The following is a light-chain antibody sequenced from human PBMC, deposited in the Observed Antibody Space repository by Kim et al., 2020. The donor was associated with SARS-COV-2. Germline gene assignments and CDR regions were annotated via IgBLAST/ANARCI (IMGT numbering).Light chain of an antibody. V-gene: IGKV1-39*01. Sequence: SASLGDRVTLPCRTSRVVNNYLNWYQQKPGKAPTLLLSTTSYLQNGVPSRFSGSGSETEFTLTISGLQPEDFATYYCQQSFSPPRTFGGGTRVEI. CDR1: RVVNNY. CDR3: QQSFSPPRT. CDR2: TTS. J-gene: IGKJ4*01.